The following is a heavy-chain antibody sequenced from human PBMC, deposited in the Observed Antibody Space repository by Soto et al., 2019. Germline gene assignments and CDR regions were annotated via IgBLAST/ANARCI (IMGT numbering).Heavy chain of an antibody. J-gene: IGHJ3*02. CDR2: ISYDGSNK. V-gene: IGHV3-30-3*01. CDR1: GFTFSSYA. Sequence: GGSLRLSCAASGFTFSSYAMHWVRQAPGKGLEWVAVISYDGSNKYYADSVKGRFTISRDNSKNTLYLQMNSLRAEDTAVYYCAGARTYYYDSSGYYPRWNDAFDIWGQGTMVTVSS. D-gene: IGHD3-22*01. CDR3: AGARTYYYDSSGYYPRWNDAFDI.